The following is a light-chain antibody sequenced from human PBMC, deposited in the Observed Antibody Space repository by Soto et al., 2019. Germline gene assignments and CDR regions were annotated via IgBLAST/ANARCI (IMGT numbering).Light chain of an antibody. CDR3: SSYVSSSTPYV. Sequence: QSALTQPASVSGSPGQSITISCIGTSSDVGGYNYVSWHQQHPGEAPKLMIYDVSNRPSGISHRFSGSKSGNTASLTISGLQAEDEADYYCSSYVSSSTPYVFGSGTKLTVL. CDR2: DVS. V-gene: IGLV2-14*01. CDR1: SSDVGGYNY. J-gene: IGLJ1*01.